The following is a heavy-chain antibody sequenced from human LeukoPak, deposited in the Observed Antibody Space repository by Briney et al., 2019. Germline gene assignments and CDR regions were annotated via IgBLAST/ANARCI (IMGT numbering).Heavy chain of an antibody. J-gene: IGHJ4*02. CDR3: ARGSTSGLKSYYFDY. CDR1: GFTFSNYV. V-gene: IGHV3-21*01. CDR2: ISSGSTFI. D-gene: IGHD6-13*01. Sequence: GGSLRLSCAASGFTFSNYVINWVRQAPGKGREWVSSISSGSTFIYYADSVKGRFTISRDNANTSLFLKMSSLRDGDTAVYYCARGSTSGLKSYYFDYWGQGTLVTVSS.